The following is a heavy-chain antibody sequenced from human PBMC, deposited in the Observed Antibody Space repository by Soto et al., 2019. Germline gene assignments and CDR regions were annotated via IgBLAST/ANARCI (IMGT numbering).Heavy chain of an antibody. Sequence: SETLSLTCAVYGGSFSGYYWSWIRQPPGKGLEWIGQIIHSGSTTYNPSLKSRVTISEDTSKNQFSLKLSSVTAADTAMYYCARGKTYCSGGYCHEQLDYWRQGTLVTGSS. CDR2: IIHSGST. V-gene: IGHV4-34*01. J-gene: IGHJ4*02. D-gene: IGHD2-15*01. CDR3: ARGKTYCSGGYCHEQLDY. CDR1: GGSFSGYY.